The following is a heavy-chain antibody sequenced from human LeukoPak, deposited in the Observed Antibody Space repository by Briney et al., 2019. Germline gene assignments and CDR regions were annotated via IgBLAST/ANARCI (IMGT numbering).Heavy chain of an antibody. D-gene: IGHD4-17*01. CDR2: ISAYNGNT. CDR1: GFTFTSYG. V-gene: IGHV1-18*01. CDR3: ARGRTVTKRVGY. J-gene: IGHJ4*02. Sequence: TAGGSLRLSCAASGFTFTSYGISWVRQAPGQGLEWMGWISAYNGNTNYAQKLQGRVTMTTDTSTSTAYMELRSLRSDDTAVYYCARGRTVTKRVGYWGQGTLVTVSS.